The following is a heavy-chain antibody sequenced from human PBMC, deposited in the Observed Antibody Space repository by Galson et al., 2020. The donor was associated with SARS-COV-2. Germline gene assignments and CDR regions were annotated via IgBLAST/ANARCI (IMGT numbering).Heavy chain of an antibody. CDR1: GFSFTDYY. D-gene: IGHD2-15*01. Sequence: ASVKVSCQASGFSFTDYYLHCVRQAPGEGLEWMGWVNPNTGAMKYKETFQGRVSMTRDTSISAAYMELSRLTSDDTAVYYCARDRISVPDDFDYWGQGTLVTVSS. CDR3: ARDRISVPDDFDY. CDR2: VNPNTGAM. V-gene: IGHV1-2*02. J-gene: IGHJ4*02.